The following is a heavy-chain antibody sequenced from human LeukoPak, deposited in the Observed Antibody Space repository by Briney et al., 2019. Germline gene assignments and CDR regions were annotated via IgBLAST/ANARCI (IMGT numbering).Heavy chain of an antibody. D-gene: IGHD3-10*01. CDR3: ARDPWGSGSYYGFDY. CDR1: GGSISSGGYY. J-gene: IGHJ4*02. Sequence: SETLSLTCTVSGGSISSGGYYWSWIRQPPGKGLEWIGEINHSGSTNYNPSLKSRVTISVDTSKNQFSLKLSSVTAADTAVYYCARDPWGSGSYYGFDYWGQGTLVTVSS. CDR2: INHSGST. V-gene: IGHV4-39*07.